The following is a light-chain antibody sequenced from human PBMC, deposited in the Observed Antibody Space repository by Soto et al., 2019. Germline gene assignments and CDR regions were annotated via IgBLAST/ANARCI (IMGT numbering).Light chain of an antibody. CDR1: QSVSSSY. Sequence: EIVLTQSPGTLSLSPGERATLSCRASQSVSSSYLAWYQQKPGQAPRLLIYGASSRATGIPDRFSGSGSGTDFTLTISRLEPGDFAVYYCQQYGSSPLSTFGPGT. J-gene: IGKJ3*01. CDR3: QQYGSSPLST. V-gene: IGKV3-20*01. CDR2: GAS.